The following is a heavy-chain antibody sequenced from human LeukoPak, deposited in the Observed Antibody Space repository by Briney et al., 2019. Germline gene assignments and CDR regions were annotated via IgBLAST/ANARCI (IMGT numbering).Heavy chain of an antibody. J-gene: IGHJ4*02. Sequence: GGSLRLSCAAPGFTFISYAMSWVRQAPGKGLEWVSSISGSGDNTYYADSVKGRFTISRDNSKNTLYLQMNSLRADDTAVYYCAKGERAAACRDFEYWGQGTLVTVSS. CDR1: GFTFISYA. CDR3: AKGERAAACRDFEY. D-gene: IGHD6-13*01. V-gene: IGHV3-23*01. CDR2: ISGSGDNT.